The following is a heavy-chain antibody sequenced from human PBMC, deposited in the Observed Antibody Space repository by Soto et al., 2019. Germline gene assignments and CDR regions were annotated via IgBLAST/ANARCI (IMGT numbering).Heavy chain of an antibody. V-gene: IGHV1-18*01. CDR1: GFTFTTFS. D-gene: IGHD3-16*01. J-gene: IGHJ4*02. Sequence: QVQLVQSGAEVKKPGTSVKVSCKTSGFTFTTFSITWVRQAPGQGLEWMGWISAYNGNKNYAQKFQGRVTMTTDTSTSTAYMDLRSLTSDDTAVYYCARGGASPDYWGQGTLVTVSS. CDR3: ARGGASPDY. CDR2: ISAYNGNK.